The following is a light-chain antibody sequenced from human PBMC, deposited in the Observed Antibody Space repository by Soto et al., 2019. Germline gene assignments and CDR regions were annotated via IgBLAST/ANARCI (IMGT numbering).Light chain of an antibody. CDR3: LQHNSYPWT. V-gene: IGKV1-5*01. CDR2: GAS. J-gene: IGKJ1*01. Sequence: DIQMTQSPSTLSASVGDRVAITCRASQTVSTWLAWYQQKPGTAPRLLIYGASSLNSGVPSRFSGSGSGTEFTLTISSLQPEDFSTYYCLQHNSYPWTFGQGTKVDIK. CDR1: QTVSTW.